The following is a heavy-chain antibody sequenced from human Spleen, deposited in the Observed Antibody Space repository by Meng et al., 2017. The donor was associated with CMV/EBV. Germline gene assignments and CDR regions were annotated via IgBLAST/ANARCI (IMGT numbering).Heavy chain of an antibody. V-gene: IGHV3-74*01. CDR2: ISPDGRGT. Sequence: GESLKISCTASAFTFNTYWMHWVRQGPGKGLVWVSRISPDGRGTSYADSVKGRFTISRDNARNTLYLQMNSLGAEDTAVYYCARVRYFDYWGQGTLVTVSS. CDR1: AFTFNTYW. CDR3: ARVRYFDY. J-gene: IGHJ4*02.